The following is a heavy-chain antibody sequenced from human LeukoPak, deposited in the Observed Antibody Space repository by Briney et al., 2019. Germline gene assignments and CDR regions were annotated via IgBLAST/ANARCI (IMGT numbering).Heavy chain of an antibody. V-gene: IGHV4-59*01. CDR1: GASISTYY. Sequence: PSETLSLTCTVSGASISTYYWSWIRQPPGEGLEWIGYIYYSGTTNYNPSLKSRVTISLDTSKNQFFLRLSSVTAADTAVYYCARESTSGFDYWGQGTLVTVSS. CDR2: IYYSGTT. J-gene: IGHJ4*02. CDR3: ARESTSGFDY. D-gene: IGHD2-8*01.